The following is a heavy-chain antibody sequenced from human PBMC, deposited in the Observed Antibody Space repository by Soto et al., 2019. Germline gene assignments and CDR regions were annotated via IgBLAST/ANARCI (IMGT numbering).Heavy chain of an antibody. CDR3: ARGSSGFLEWFPIKWFDP. D-gene: IGHD3-3*01. CDR1: GYSFTSYW. CDR2: IYPGDSDT. Sequence: GESLKISCKGSGYSFTSYWIGWVRQMPGKGLEWMGIIYPGDSDTRYSPSFQGQVTISADKSISTAYLQWSSLKASDTAMYYCARGSSGFLEWFPIKWFDPWGQGTLVTVSS. J-gene: IGHJ5*02. V-gene: IGHV5-51*01.